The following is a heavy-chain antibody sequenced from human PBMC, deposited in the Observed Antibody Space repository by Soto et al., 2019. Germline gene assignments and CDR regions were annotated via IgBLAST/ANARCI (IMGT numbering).Heavy chain of an antibody. J-gene: IGHJ4*02. V-gene: IGHV4-38-2*01. D-gene: IGHD3-3*01. CDR1: GASISSGYY. CDR3: AGTDNVGYYTY. Sequence: PSDTLSLTCAVSGASISSGYYWAWIRRPPGEGREWVGSIYHSVSTYYNPSLKSRVTISVDTSRNQFSLKLSSVTAADSAASYFAGTDNVGYYTYFGQGTLGTV. CDR2: IYHSVST.